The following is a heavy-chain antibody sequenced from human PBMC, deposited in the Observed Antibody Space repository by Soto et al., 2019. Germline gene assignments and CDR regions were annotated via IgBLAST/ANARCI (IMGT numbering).Heavy chain of an antibody. Sequence: SQTLSLTCAVYGASFSAYYWSWIRQPPCRVLEWIEEINHSGSTNYNPSLKSRVTISVDTSKNHFSLKLSSVTAADTAVYYCARGVTSGRAYYYDSSGYTPLFDYWGQGTLVTVS. V-gene: IGHV4-34*01. J-gene: IGHJ4*02. CDR3: ARGVTSGRAYYYDSSGYTPLFDY. CDR1: GASFSAYY. D-gene: IGHD3-22*01. CDR2: INHSGST.